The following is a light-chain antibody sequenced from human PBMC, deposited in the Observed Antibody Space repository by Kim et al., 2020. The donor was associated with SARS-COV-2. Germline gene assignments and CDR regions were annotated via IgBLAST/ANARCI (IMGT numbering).Light chain of an antibody. CDR2: DVS. CDR1: GSDVGGYDF. CDR3: SSFTSTNTYI. J-gene: IGLJ1*01. V-gene: IGLV2-14*04. Sequence: QPITLSCTGTGSDVGGYDFVSWYQQHPGKAPKLMIYDVSKRPSGVSNRFSGSKSGNTASLTISGLQAEDEADYYCSSFTSTNTYIFGTGTQLTVL.